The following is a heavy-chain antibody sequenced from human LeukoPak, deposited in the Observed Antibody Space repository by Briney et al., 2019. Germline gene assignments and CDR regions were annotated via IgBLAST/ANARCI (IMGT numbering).Heavy chain of an antibody. D-gene: IGHD3-3*01. CDR3: ARGIYDGSHTLDP. V-gene: IGHV1-8*01. CDR2: MNPYSVNT. Sequence: RGASVKVSCKASGYTFTRYDINWVREATGQGLEWIGWMNPYSVNTGYARKFQGRVTMTRDNSINTAFLELRRLTYEDTAVYYCARGIYDGSHTLDPWGQGTLVTVSS. J-gene: IGHJ5*02. CDR1: GYTFTRYD.